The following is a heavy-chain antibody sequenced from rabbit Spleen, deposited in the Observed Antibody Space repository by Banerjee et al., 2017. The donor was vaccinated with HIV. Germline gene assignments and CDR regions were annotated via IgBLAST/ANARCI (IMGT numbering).Heavy chain of an antibody. CDR2: IDGVFGTT. Sequence: QEQLVESGGGLVQPGGSLKLSCKVSGFDFSTYGVSWVRQAPGKGLEWIGYIDGVFGTTYYARWVNGRFTISSHNAQNTLYLQMNSLTAADTATYFCARDLAGVIGWNFGWWGPGTLVTVS. D-gene: IGHD4-1*01. CDR1: GFDFSTYG. CDR3: ARDLAGVIGWNFGW. J-gene: IGHJ4*01. V-gene: IGHV1S47*01.